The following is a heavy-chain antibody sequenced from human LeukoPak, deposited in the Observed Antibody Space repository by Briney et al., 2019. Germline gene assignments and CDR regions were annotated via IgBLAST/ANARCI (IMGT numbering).Heavy chain of an antibody. CDR1: GYSFSTYW. CDR2: IYPGDSDT. D-gene: IGHD3-10*01. J-gene: IGHJ5*02. V-gene: IGHV5-51*01. Sequence: GESLKISCKGSGYSFSTYWIGWVRQMPGKGLEWMGIIYPGDSDTRYSPSFQGQVTISADKSISTAYLQWSSLKASDTAMYYCARLAAMVRGVTNWFDPWGQGTLVTVSS. CDR3: ARLAAMVRGVTNWFDP.